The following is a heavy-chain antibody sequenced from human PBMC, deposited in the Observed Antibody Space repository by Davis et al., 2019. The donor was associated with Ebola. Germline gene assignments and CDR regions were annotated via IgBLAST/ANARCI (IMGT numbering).Heavy chain of an antibody. CDR3: ARDFYYDSSGYLFG. V-gene: IGHV3-7*01. J-gene: IGHJ4*02. CDR1: GFTLSSHW. D-gene: IGHD3-22*01. CDR2: IKQDGSEK. Sequence: ESLKIPCAASGFTLSSHWMSWVRQAPGKGLEWVANIKQDGSEKYYVDSVKGRFTISRDNAKNSLYLQMNSLRAEDTAVYYCARDFYYDSSGYLFGWGQGTLVTVSS.